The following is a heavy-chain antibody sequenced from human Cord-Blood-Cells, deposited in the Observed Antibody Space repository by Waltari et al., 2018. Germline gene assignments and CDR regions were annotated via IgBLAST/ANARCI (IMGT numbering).Heavy chain of an antibody. Sequence: EVQLVESGGGLVKPGGSLRLSCEASGFTYSSYSMNWVRQAPGKGLGWVSSISSSSSYIYYADSVKGRFTISRDNAKNSLYLQMNSLRAEDTAVYYCARSGYFGDAFDIWGQGTMVTVSS. J-gene: IGHJ3*02. CDR1: GFTYSSYS. CDR3: ARSGYFGDAFDI. V-gene: IGHV3-21*01. D-gene: IGHD3-10*01. CDR2: ISSSSSYI.